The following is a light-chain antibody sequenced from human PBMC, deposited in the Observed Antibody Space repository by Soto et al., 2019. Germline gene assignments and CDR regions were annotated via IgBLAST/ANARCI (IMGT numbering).Light chain of an antibody. CDR3: SSYTTIRTVK. J-gene: IGLJ2*01. CDR2: DVS. CDR1: SSDVGGSNH. V-gene: IGLV2-14*03. Sequence: QSALTQPASVSGSPGQSITISCTGTSSDVGGSNHVSWYQQHPDKAPRLMIYDVSNRPSGISNRFSGSKSGNTASLTISGIQAEDEADYNCSSYTTIRTVKFGGGTQLTVL.